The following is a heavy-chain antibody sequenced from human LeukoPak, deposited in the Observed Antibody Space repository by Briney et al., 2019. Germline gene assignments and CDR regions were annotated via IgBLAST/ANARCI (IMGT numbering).Heavy chain of an antibody. Sequence: VASVKVSCKASGYTFTGYYMHWVRQAPGQGLEWMGWINPNSGGTNYAQKFQGRVTMTRDTSISTAYMELSRLRSDDTAVYYCARAIQQWPYYFDYWGQETLVTVSS. CDR3: ARAIQQWPYYFDY. D-gene: IGHD6-19*01. CDR1: GYTFTGYY. CDR2: INPNSGGT. J-gene: IGHJ4*02. V-gene: IGHV1-2*02.